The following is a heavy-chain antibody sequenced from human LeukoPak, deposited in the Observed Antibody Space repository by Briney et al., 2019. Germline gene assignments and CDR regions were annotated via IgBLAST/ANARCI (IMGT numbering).Heavy chain of an antibody. CDR2: INPNSGGT. CDR3: ARDLHSSSWFAHY. J-gene: IGHJ4*02. V-gene: IGHV1-2*02. CDR1: GYTFTGYY. Sequence: ASVKLSCKASGYTFTGYYILWVRQAPGQGLEWMGWINPNSGGTNYAQKVQGRVTMTRDTSISTAYMELSRLRSDDTAVYYCARDLHSSSWFAHYWGQGTLVTVSX. D-gene: IGHD6-13*01.